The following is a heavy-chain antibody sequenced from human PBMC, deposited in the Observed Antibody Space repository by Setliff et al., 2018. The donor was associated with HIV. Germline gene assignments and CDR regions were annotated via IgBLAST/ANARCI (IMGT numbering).Heavy chain of an antibody. CDR3: ASLFSKEVAGDDY. V-gene: IGHV3-53*01. J-gene: IGHJ4*02. CDR2: IYTGGST. D-gene: IGHD6-19*01. Sequence: GGSLRLSCAASGFTVSTNYMSWVRQAPGKGLEWVSIIYTGGSTYYADSVKGRFTISRDNSKNTLYLQMNRLRAEDTALYYCASLFSKEVAGDDYWGQGTLVTVSS. CDR1: GFTVSTNY.